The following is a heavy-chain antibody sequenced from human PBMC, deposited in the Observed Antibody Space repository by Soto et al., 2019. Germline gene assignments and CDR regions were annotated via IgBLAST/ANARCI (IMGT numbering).Heavy chain of an antibody. V-gene: IGHV4-34*01. CDR3: ARKVGYYYGSGSHGKYDYYYGMDV. CDR2: INHSGST. J-gene: IGHJ6*02. Sequence: SETLSLTCAVYGGSFSGYYGGWIRQPPGKGLEWIGEINHSGSTSYNPSLKSRVTISVDTSKNQFSLKLSSVTAADTAVYYCARKVGYYYGSGSHGKYDYYYGMDVWGQGTTVIVSS. CDR1: GGSFSGYY. D-gene: IGHD3-10*01.